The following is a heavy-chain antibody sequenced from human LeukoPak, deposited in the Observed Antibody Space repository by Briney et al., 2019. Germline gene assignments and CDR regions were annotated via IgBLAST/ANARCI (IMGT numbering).Heavy chain of an antibody. CDR2: IKQDGSEK. V-gene: IGHV3-7*01. D-gene: IGHD3-22*01. Sequence: GGSLRLSCAASGFTFSSYWMSWVRQAPGKGLEWVANIKQDGSEKYYVDSVKGRFTISRDNAKNSLYLQMNSLRAEDTAVYYCARGQGYYEINWFDPWGQGTLVTVSS. J-gene: IGHJ5*02. CDR3: ARGQGYYEINWFDP. CDR1: GFTFSSYW.